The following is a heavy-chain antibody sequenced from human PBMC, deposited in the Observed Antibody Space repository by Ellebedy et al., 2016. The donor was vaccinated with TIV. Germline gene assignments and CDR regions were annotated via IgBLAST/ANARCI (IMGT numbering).Heavy chain of an antibody. D-gene: IGHD6-19*01. CDR2: ISSSAGVI. V-gene: IGHV3-48*03. Sequence: PGGSLRLSCAASTFSFSTYDMNWFRQAPGKRLEWLSFISSSAGVIKYSDSVRGRFTLSRDNAKNSLYLQMNSLRAEDTAVYYCACDSLDSSGWYCCGSWGQGTLVTVSS. J-gene: IGHJ5*02. CDR1: TFSFSTYD. CDR3: ACDSLDSSGWYCCGS.